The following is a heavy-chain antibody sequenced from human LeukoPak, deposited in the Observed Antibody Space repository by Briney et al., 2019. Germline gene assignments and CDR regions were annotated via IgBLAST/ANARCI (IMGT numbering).Heavy chain of an antibody. Sequence: GGSLRLSCAASGVTFSSYAMHWVRQAPGKGLEWVAVISYDGSNKYYADSVKGRFTISRDNSKNTLYLQMNSLRAEDTAVYYCARASYYGSGSSPSDYWGQGTLVTVSS. J-gene: IGHJ4*02. V-gene: IGHV3-30*04. CDR2: ISYDGSNK. CDR1: GVTFSSYA. CDR3: ARASYYGSGSSPSDY. D-gene: IGHD3-10*01.